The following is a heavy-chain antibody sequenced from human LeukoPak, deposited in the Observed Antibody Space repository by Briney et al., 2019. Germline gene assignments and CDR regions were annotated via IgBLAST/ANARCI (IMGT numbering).Heavy chain of an antibody. CDR3: ARYNWNGGRAFDV. CDR2: TYYRSKWNN. D-gene: IGHD1-1*01. Sequence: SQTLSLTCAISGDSVSTSSVAWNWIRQSPSRSLEWLGRTYYRSKWNNDYAVSVKSRIIINPDTSKNQFSLQLNSVTPEDTAVYYCARYNWNGGRAFDVWGLGTMVTVSS. CDR1: GDSVSTSSVA. J-gene: IGHJ3*01. V-gene: IGHV6-1*01.